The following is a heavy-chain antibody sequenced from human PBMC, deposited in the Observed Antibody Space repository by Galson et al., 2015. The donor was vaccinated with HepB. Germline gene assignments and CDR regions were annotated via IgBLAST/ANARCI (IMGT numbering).Heavy chain of an antibody. CDR1: GFTFSSYA. Sequence: SLRLSCAASGFTFSSYAMSWVRQAPGKGLEWVSAISGSGGSTYYADSVKGRFTISRDNSKNTLYLQMNSLRAEDTAVYYCAKDDNIVVVPAASYFDYWGQGTLVTVSS. D-gene: IGHD2-2*01. J-gene: IGHJ4*02. V-gene: IGHV3-23*01. CDR3: AKDDNIVVVPAASYFDY. CDR2: ISGSGGST.